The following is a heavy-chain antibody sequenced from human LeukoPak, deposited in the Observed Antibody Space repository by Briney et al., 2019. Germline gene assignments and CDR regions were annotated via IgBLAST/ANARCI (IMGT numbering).Heavy chain of an antibody. D-gene: IGHD2-15*01. CDR2: IYTSGST. J-gene: IGHJ4*02. Sequence: SETLSLTCTVSGGSISSHFWSWIRQPTGKGLEWIGRIYTSGSTNYNPSLKSRVTMSVDTSKNQFSLKLSSVTAADTAVYYCARDHCSGGTCYFPLDYWGQGTLVTVSS. CDR3: ARDHCSGGTCYFPLDY. CDR1: GGSISSHF. V-gene: IGHV4-4*07.